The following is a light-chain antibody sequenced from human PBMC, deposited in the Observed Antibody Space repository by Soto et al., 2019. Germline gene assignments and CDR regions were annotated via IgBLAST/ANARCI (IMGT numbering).Light chain of an antibody. J-gene: IGKJ2*01. V-gene: IGKV3-11*01. Sequence: EIVLTQSPATMSLSPGEITTLSCRASQSVSSYLAWYQQKPGQPPRLLVSDASNQSTGIPARFSGSGSGTDFTFTISSRELEEWDVYYCLQRRNWPPTFGQGTKLEIK. CDR1: QSVSSY. CDR3: LQRRNWPPT. CDR2: DAS.